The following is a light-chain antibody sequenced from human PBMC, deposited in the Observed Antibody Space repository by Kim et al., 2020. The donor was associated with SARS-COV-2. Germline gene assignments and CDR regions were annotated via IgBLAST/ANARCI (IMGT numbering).Light chain of an antibody. V-gene: IGKV3-11*01. CDR1: QSISSF. Sequence: LSPGDRATRSCRASQSISSFLAWDQQKPGQAPRLLNYDASNRATGIPARFSGSGSGTDFTLTISSLEPEDFAVYYCHQRSNWPLTFGGGTKVDIK. CDR2: DAS. J-gene: IGKJ4*01. CDR3: HQRSNWPLT.